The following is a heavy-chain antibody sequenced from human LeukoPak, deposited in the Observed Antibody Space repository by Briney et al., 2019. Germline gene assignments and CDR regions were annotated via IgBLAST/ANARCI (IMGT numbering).Heavy chain of an antibody. CDR2: ISSSGSTI. J-gene: IGHJ4*02. V-gene: IGHV3-11*01. CDR3: ARDWNRWFGEFYFDY. CDR1: GFTFSDYY. Sequence: GGSLRLSCAASGFTFSDYYMSWIRQAPGKGLEWVSYISSSGSTIYYADSVKGRFTNSRDNAKNSLYLQMNSPRAEDTAVYYCARDWNRWFGEFYFDYWGQGTLVTVSS. D-gene: IGHD3-10*01.